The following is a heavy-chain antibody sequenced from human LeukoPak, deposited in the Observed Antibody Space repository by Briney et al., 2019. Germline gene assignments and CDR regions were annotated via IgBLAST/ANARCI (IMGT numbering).Heavy chain of an antibody. CDR2: INHSGST. D-gene: IGHD3-10*01. J-gene: IGHJ4*02. Sequence: SETLSLTCAVYGGSFSGYYWSWIRQPPGKGLEWIGEINHSGSTNYNPSLKSRVPISVDTSKNQFSLKLSSVTAADTAVYYCARGRYYGSGSYVTFDYWGQGTLVTVSS. CDR3: ARGRYYGSGSYVTFDY. V-gene: IGHV4-34*01. CDR1: GGSFSGYY.